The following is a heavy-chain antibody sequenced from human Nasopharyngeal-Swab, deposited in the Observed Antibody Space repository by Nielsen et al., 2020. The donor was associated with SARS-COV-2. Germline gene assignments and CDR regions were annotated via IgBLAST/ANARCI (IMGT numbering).Heavy chain of an antibody. CDR2: INTTTGNP. J-gene: IGHJ6*02. Sequence: WVRQAPGQGLEWMGCINTTTGNPPYAQGFTGRFVFSLDTSVSTAYLQISSLKAEDTAVYYCARDLYSGTKPRFWSGYYGYYYGMDVWGQGTTVTVSS. D-gene: IGHD3-3*01. CDR3: ARDLYSGTKPRFWSGYYGYYYGMDV. V-gene: IGHV7-4-1*02.